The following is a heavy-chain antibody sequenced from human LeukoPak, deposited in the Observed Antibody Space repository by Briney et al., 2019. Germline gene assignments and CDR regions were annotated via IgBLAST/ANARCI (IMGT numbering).Heavy chain of an antibody. V-gene: IGHV1-46*01. CDR1: GYTFTTYY. J-gene: IGHJ4*02. CDR3: ARLVRITMVRGVITAKDY. Sequence: ASVKVSCKASGYTFTTYYIHWVRQAPGQGLEWMGIINPDSGSTNYAQNFQGRVTMTRDTSTSTVYMELSSLRSDDTAVYYCARLVRITMVRGVITAKDYWGQGTLVTVSS. CDR2: INPDSGST. D-gene: IGHD3-10*01.